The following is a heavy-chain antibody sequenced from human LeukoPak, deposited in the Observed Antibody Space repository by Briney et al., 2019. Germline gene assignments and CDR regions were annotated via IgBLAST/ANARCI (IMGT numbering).Heavy chain of an antibody. CDR2: IYYSGST. CDR1: GGSISSSSYY. CDR3: ATSHYYDSSGGAFDI. V-gene: IGHV4-39*07. J-gene: IGHJ3*02. Sequence: SETLSLTCTVSGGSISSSSYYWGWIRQPPGKGLEWIGSIYYSGSTYYNPSLKSRVTISVDTSKNQFSLKLSSVTAADTAVYYCATSHYYDSSGGAFDIWGQGTMVTVSS. D-gene: IGHD3-22*01.